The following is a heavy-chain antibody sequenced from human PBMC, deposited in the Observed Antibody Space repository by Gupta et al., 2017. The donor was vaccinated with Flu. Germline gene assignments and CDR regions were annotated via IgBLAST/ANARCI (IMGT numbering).Heavy chain of an antibody. J-gene: IGHJ6*03. Sequence: APGQGLEWMGIINPSGGSTSYAQKFQGRVTMTRDTSTSTVYMELSSLRSEDTAVYYCARDLRRTLRFLEWPPNYYYYYMDVWGKGTTVTVSS. CDR3: ARDLRRTLRFLEWPPNYYYYYMDV. V-gene: IGHV1-46*01. D-gene: IGHD3-3*01. CDR2: INPSGGST.